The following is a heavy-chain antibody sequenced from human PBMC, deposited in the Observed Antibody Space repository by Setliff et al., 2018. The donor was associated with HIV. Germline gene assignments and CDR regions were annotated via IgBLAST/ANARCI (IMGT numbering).Heavy chain of an antibody. V-gene: IGHV4-4*02. CDR3: ARDNSYYYGSGSHYWYGMDV. J-gene: IGHJ6*01. CDR1: GGSISSSNW. CDR2: IYHSGST. D-gene: IGHD3-10*01. Sequence: SETLSLTCAVSGGSISSSNWWSWVRQPPGKGLEWIGEIYHSGSTNYNPSLKSRVTMSIDTSKNQFSLKLSSVTAADTAVYYCARDNSYYYGSGSHYWYGMDVWGQGTTVTVSS.